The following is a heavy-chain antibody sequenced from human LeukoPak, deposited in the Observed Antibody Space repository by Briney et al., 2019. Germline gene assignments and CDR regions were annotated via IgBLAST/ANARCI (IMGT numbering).Heavy chain of an antibody. D-gene: IGHD3-10*01. CDR3: ARVRRFGESRAVRYNWFDP. J-gene: IGHJ5*02. CDR1: GGSISSSSYY. CDR2: IYYSGST. Sequence: PSETLSLTCTVSGGSISSSSYYWGWIRQPPGKGLEWIGSIYYSGSTYYNPSLKSRVTISVDTSKNQFSLKLSSVTAADTAVYYCARVRRFGESRAVRYNWFDPWGQGTLVTVSS. V-gene: IGHV4-39*07.